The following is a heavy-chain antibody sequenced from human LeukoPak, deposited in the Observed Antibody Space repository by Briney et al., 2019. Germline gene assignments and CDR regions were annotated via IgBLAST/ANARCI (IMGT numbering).Heavy chain of an antibody. CDR3: AAQSGPLDF. CDR1: GGSFSDYY. Sequence: PSETLSLTCAVYGGSFSDYYWSWIRQPPGKGLEWIGEINHSGSTYYNPSLKSRVTISVDTSKNQFSLKLTSVTAADTAVYYCAAQSGPLDFWGQGTLVPVSS. CDR2: INHSGST. J-gene: IGHJ4*02. D-gene: IGHD3-3*01. V-gene: IGHV4-34*01.